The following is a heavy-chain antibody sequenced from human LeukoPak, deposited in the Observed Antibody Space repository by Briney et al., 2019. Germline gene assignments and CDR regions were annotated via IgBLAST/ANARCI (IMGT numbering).Heavy chain of an antibody. CDR1: GFTFSTYA. CDR3: AKGSYYDSSGSFYFDY. J-gene: IGHJ4*02. V-gene: IGHV3-23*01. D-gene: IGHD3-22*01. Sequence: GGSLRLSCAASGFTFSTYAMSWVRQAPGKGLEWVSAISGSGGSTNYADSVKGRVTVSRDNSKNTLYVQVNSLGTEDTAAYYCAKGSYYDSSGSFYFDYWGQGTLVTVSS. CDR2: ISGSGGST.